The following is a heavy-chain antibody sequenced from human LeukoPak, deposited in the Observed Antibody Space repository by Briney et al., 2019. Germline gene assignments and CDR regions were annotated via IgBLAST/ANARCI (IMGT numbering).Heavy chain of an antibody. CDR2: IVVGSGNT. V-gene: IGHV1-58*02. CDR1: GFTFTSSA. CDR3: AAGTPNIVAHDAFDI. Sequence: TSVKVSCKASGFTFTSSAMQWVRQARGQRLEWIGWIVVGSGNTNYAQKFQERVSITRDMSTSTAYMELSSLRSEDTAVYYCAAGTPNIVAHDAFDIWGQGTMVTVSS. D-gene: IGHD5-12*01. J-gene: IGHJ3*02.